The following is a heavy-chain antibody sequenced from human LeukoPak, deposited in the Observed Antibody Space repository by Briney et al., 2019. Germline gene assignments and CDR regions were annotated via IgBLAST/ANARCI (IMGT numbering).Heavy chain of an antibody. CDR2: INHSEST. CDR1: GGSFCGYY. CDR3: ARPSGDILTGYYGV. J-gene: IGHJ4*02. Sequence: PSETLSLTCAVYGGSFCGYYWSWIRQPPGKGLEWIGEINHSESTNYNPSLKRRVTISVDTSKNQFSLKLRSVTAADTAVYYCARPSGDILTGYYGVWGQGTLVTVSS. V-gene: IGHV4-34*01. D-gene: IGHD3-9*01.